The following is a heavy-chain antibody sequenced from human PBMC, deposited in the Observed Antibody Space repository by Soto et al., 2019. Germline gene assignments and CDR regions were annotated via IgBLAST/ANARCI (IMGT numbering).Heavy chain of an antibody. J-gene: IGHJ4*02. CDR3: ARVPVAGIYPLDY. Sequence: ASVKVSCKASGYTFTSYGISWVRQAPGQGLEWMGWISAYNGNTKYSQKFQGRVTITRDTSASTAYMELSSLRSEDTAVYYCARVPVAGIYPLDYWGQGTLVTVSS. CDR2: ISAYNGNT. D-gene: IGHD6-19*01. V-gene: IGHV1-18*01. CDR1: GYTFTSYG.